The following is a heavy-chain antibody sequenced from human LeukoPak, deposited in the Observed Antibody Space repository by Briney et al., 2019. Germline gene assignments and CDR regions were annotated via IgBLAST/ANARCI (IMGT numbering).Heavy chain of an antibody. CDR3: ARALTYYYDSSGYYPSGY. D-gene: IGHD3-22*01. CDR2: ISSSGSTI. Sequence: ESGGSLRLSCAASGFTFSDYYMSWIRQAPGKGLEWVSYISSSGSTIYYADSVKGRFTISWDNAKNSLYLQMNSLGAEDTAVYYCARALTYYYDSSGYYPSGYWGQGTLVTVSS. CDR1: GFTFSDYY. J-gene: IGHJ4*02. V-gene: IGHV3-11*04.